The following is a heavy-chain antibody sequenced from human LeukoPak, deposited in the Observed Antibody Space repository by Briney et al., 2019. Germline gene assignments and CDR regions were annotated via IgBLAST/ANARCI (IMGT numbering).Heavy chain of an antibody. D-gene: IGHD6-13*01. J-gene: IGHJ5*02. CDR2: TYFRSDWFN. CDR3: ARESGIATTGRWFDP. Sequence: PSQTLSLTCAISGDSVSSSSAAWNWLRQSPSRGLEWLGRTYFRSDWFNDYAVSVKSRITVNPDTSKNQFSLHLSSVTPEDTAVYYCARESGIATTGRWFDPWGQGTLVTVSS. V-gene: IGHV6-1*01. CDR1: GDSVSSSSAA.